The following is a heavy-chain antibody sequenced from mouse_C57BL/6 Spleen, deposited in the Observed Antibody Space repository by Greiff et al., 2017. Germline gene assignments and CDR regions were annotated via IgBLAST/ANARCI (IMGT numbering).Heavy chain of an antibody. CDR2: INPGSGGT. V-gene: IGHV1-54*01. J-gene: IGHJ1*03. CDR1: GYAFTNYL. Sequence: QVQLQQSGAELVRPGTSVKVSCKASGYAFTNYLIEWVKQRPGQGLEWIGVINPGSGGTNYNEKFKGKATLTADKSSSTAYMQLSSLTSEDSAVYFCARRTYYGSSYEYFDVWGTGTTVTVSS. CDR3: ARRTYYGSSYEYFDV. D-gene: IGHD1-1*01.